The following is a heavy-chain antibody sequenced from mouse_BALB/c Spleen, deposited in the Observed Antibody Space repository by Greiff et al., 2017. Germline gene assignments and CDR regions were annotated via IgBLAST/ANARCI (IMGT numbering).Heavy chain of an antibody. J-gene: IGHJ3*01. CDR2: ILPGSGST. CDR3: ASHYYGSSYRVWFAY. Sequence: VKLMESGAELMKPGASVKISCKATGYTFSSYWIEWVKQRPGHGLEWIGEILPGSGSTNYNEKFKGKATFTADTSSNTAYMQLSSLTSEDSAVYYCASHYYGSSYRVWFAYWGQGTLVTVSA. CDR1: GYTFSSYW. V-gene: IGHV1-9*01. D-gene: IGHD1-1*01.